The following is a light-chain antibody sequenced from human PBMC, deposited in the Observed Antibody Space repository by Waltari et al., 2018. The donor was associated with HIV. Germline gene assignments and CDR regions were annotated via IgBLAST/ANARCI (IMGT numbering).Light chain of an antibody. Sequence: QSALTQPASVSGSPGQSITISCTGTSSDVGNYNLVSWYQQHPGKAPKLIIYEAIKRPSGFSDRISGSKSASTASLTSSGLQADDEADYFCSSYGGSSIWLFGGGTKLTVL. V-gene: IGLV2-23*01. CDR3: SSYGGSSIWL. J-gene: IGLJ2*01. CDR2: EAI. CDR1: SSDVGNYNL.